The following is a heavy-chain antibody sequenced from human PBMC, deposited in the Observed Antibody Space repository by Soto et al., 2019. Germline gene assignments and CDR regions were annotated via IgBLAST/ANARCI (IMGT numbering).Heavy chain of an antibody. Sequence: QVHLVQSGPEVKKPGSSVKVSCKGSGDTFSNYAVTWVRQAPGQGLEWMGGLIPIFGTANYAQKFQGRLTVTADKSTSTVYMELTNLSSEDTAVYYCARRDSGGFYRFFDSWGQGTLVTVSS. CDR3: ARRDSGGFYRFFDS. D-gene: IGHD2-15*01. CDR1: GDTFSNYA. V-gene: IGHV1-69*06. CDR2: LIPIFGTA. J-gene: IGHJ4*02.